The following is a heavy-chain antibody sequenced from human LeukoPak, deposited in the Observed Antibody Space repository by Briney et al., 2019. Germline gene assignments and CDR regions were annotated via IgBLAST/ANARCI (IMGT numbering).Heavy chain of an antibody. CDR1: GFTFSSYA. V-gene: IGHV3-23*01. J-gene: IGHJ4*02. CDR2: ISGGGGST. D-gene: IGHD2-15*01. CDR3: AKVSGLHSGYFDY. Sequence: GGSLRLSCEASGFTFSSYAMSWVRQAPGKGLEWVSLISGGGGSTYYADSVKGRFTISRDNTKNTLYLQMNSLRAEDTAVYYCAKVSGLHSGYFDYWGQGTLVTVAS.